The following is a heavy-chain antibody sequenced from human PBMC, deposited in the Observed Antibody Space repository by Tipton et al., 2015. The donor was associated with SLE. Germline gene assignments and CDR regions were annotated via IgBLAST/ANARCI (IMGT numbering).Heavy chain of an antibody. V-gene: IGHV3-21*03. CDR2: ISSSGSYI. J-gene: IGHJ4*02. CDR3: ARGDSSSSDY. CDR1: GFTFSSYS. Sequence: SLRLSCAASGFTFSSYSMNWVRQAPGKGLEWVSSISSSGSYIYYEDSVKGRFTISRDNAKNSLYLQMNSLRAEDTAVYYCARGDSSSSDYWGQGTLVTVSS. D-gene: IGHD6-13*01.